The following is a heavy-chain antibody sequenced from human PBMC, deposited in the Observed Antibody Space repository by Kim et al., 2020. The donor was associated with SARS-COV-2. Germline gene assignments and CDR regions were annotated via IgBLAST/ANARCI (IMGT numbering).Heavy chain of an antibody. CDR1: GFTFSSYA. J-gene: IGHJ6*02. D-gene: IGHD5-12*01. Sequence: GGSLRLSCAASGFTFSSYAMHWVRQAPGKGLEWVAVISYDGSNKYYADSVKGRFTISRDNSKNTLYLQMNSLRAEDTAVYYCARAGPLEGYDYEDYYYYGMDVWGQGTTVTVSS. CDR2: ISYDGSNK. CDR3: ARAGPLEGYDYEDYYYYGMDV. V-gene: IGHV3-30*04.